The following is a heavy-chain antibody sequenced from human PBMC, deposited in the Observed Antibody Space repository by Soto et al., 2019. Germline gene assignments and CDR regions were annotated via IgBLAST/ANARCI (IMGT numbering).Heavy chain of an antibody. Sequence: VGSLRLSCAASGFTFSSYGMHWVRQAPGKGLEWVAVISYDGSNKYYADSVKGRFTISRDNSKNTLYLQMNSLRAEDTAVYYCARLYSSGWYAIAPPDYWGQGTRVTVSS. CDR3: ARLYSSGWYAIAPPDY. CDR2: ISYDGSNK. J-gene: IGHJ4*02. CDR1: GFTFSSYG. V-gene: IGHV3-30*03. D-gene: IGHD6-19*01.